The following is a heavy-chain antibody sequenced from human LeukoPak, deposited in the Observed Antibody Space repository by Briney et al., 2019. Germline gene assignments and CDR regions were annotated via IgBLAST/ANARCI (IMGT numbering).Heavy chain of an antibody. CDR3: ARFQGAVAANYFDY. Sequence: GGSLRLSCAASGFTFSSYSMNWVRQAPGKGLEWVSFISSSSSIMYYADSVKGRFTVSRDNAKNSLFLQMNSLRAEDTAVYYCARFQGAVAANYFDYWGQGTLVTVSS. D-gene: IGHD6-19*01. CDR2: ISSSSSIM. J-gene: IGHJ4*02. V-gene: IGHV3-48*01. CDR1: GFTFSSYS.